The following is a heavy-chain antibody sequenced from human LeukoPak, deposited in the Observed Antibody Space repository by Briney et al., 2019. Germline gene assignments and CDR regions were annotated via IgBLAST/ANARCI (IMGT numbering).Heavy chain of an antibody. V-gene: IGHV1-2*02. J-gene: IGHJ4*02. Sequence: ASVKVSCKASGYTFTGYYMHWVRQAPGQGLEWMGWINPNSGGTNYAQKFQGRVTKTRDTSISTAYMELSRLRSDDTAVYYCARDNITGPTGCDYWGQGTLVTVSS. D-gene: IGHD1-7*01. CDR3: ARDNITGPTGCDY. CDR1: GYTFTGYY. CDR2: INPNSGGT.